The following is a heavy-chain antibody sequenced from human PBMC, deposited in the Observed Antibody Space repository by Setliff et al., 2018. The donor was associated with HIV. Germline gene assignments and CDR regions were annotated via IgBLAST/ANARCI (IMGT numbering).Heavy chain of an antibody. CDR1: GYTFTRYG. J-gene: IGHJ6*03. CDR2: ISGYNDNT. Sequence: EASVKVSCKASGYTFTRYGINWVRQAPGQGLEWMGWISGYNDNTNFGEKFQGRVTMTTDTSTSTAHMELRSLRSDDTAVFYCARIVRPSYYYYYYMDVWGKGTTVTVSS. V-gene: IGHV1-18*01. D-gene: IGHD3-10*02. CDR3: ARIVRPSYYYYYYMDV.